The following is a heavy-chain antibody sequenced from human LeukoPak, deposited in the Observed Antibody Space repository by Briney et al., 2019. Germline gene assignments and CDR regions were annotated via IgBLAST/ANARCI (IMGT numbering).Heavy chain of an antibody. CDR3: ARGRNGFFDY. V-gene: IGHV3-74*01. D-gene: IGHD5-24*01. CDR2: INSDGGRT. J-gene: IGHJ4*01. Sequence: PGRSLRLSCAASGFTFSTYWMHWVRQAPGKGLVWLSQINSDGGRTRYADSVKGRLTISRDNAKNTVYLQMNSLRAEDTAMYYCARGRNGFFDYWGHGTLVTVSS. CDR1: GFTFSTYW.